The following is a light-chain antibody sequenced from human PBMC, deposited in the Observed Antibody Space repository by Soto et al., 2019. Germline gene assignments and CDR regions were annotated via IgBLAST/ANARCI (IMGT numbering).Light chain of an antibody. CDR3: QQRSNWPQT. V-gene: IGKV3-11*01. J-gene: IGKJ1*01. CDR2: EAS. Sequence: EIVLTQSPATLSLSPGERATLSCRASQSVSSYLAWYQQKPGQAPRLLIYEASNMATGIPARFSGSVSGSDVTLTIGSLEPEDFAVYYWQQRSNWPQTFGQGTKVEIK. CDR1: QSVSSY.